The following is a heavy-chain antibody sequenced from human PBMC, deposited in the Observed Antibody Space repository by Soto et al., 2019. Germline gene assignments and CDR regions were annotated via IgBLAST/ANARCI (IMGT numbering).Heavy chain of an antibody. V-gene: IGHV1-69*02. D-gene: IGHD5-12*01. CDR3: ARAERATRRQKAYYYYYMDV. J-gene: IGHJ6*03. Sequence: SVKVSCKAFRGAFGSNTISCVRQAPGQGLEWMGRIIPILGIANYAQKFQGRVTISADKSTSTAYMELSSLRSEDTAVYYCARAERATRRQKAYYYYYMDVWGKGTTVIVSS. CDR2: IIPILGIA. CDR1: RGAFGSNT.